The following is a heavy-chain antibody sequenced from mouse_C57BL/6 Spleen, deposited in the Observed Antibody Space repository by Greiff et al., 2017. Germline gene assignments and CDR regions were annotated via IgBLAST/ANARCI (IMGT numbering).Heavy chain of an antibody. J-gene: IGHJ4*01. CDR2: IHPNSGST. D-gene: IGHD1-1*01. Sequence: QVQLQQSGAELVKPGASVKLSCKASGYTFTSYWMHWVKQRPGQGLEWIGMIHPNSGSTNYNEKFKSKATLTVDKSSSTAYMQLSSLTSEDSAVYYCASTVVGDYYAMDYWGQGTSVTVSS. CDR3: ASTVVGDYYAMDY. CDR1: GYTFTSYW. V-gene: IGHV1-64*01.